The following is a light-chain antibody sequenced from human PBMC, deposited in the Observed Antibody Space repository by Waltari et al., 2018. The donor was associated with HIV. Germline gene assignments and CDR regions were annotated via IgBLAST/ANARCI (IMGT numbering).Light chain of an antibody. CDR3: AAWDDSLGGLWV. CDR1: SSNIGSNF. J-gene: IGLJ3*02. V-gene: IGLV1-47*01. CDR2: GNN. Sequence: QSVLTQPPSASETPGQRVTISCSGSSSNIGSNFVYWYQQLPGTAPKLLIYGNNQRPDGGPDRFSGSRSGTSASLAISGLRSEDEADDYCAAWDDSLGGLWVFGGGTKLTVL.